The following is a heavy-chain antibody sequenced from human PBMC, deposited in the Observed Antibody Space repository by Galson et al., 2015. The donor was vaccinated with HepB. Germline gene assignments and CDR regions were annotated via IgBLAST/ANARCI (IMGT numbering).Heavy chain of an antibody. J-gene: IGHJ4*02. Sequence: SLRLSCAASGFTFSNYDMHWVRQAPGKGLEWAALISHDGDDEYYTDSVKGRFTISRDNSKNTLFLQMNSLRAEDAAVYYCARDLNQGGELDYWGQGTLVAVSA. D-gene: IGHD2-15*01. CDR2: ISHDGDDE. CDR3: ARDLNQGGELDY. CDR1: GFTFSNYD. V-gene: IGHV3-30*03.